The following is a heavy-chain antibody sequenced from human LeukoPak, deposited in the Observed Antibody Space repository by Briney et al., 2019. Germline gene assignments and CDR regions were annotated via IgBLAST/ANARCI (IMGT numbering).Heavy chain of an antibody. Sequence: SVRVSCQASGGTSSSYTISWVRQAPGQGLEWMGGIIPIFGTANYAQKFQGRVTITTDESTSTSYMELSSRRSEDTAVYYCAREGYSGYDSLFYPWGQGTLVTVSS. CDR2: IIPIFGTA. CDR3: AREGYSGYDSLFYP. CDR1: GGTSSSYT. D-gene: IGHD5-12*01. J-gene: IGHJ5*02. V-gene: IGHV1-69*05.